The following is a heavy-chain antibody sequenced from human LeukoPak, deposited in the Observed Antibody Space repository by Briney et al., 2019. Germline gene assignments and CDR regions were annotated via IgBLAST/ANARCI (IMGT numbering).Heavy chain of an antibody. J-gene: IGHJ4*02. V-gene: IGHV1-18*01. CDR3: ARVGGVVIAIHPSDY. CDR1: GYTSTSYG. D-gene: IGHD2-21*01. CDR2: ISAYNGNT. Sequence: ASVKVSCKASGYTSTSYGISWVRQTPGQGLEWMGWISAYNGNTNCAQKLQGRVAMTTDTSTSTAYMELRSLRSDDTAVYYCARVGGVVIAIHPSDYWGQGTLVTVSS.